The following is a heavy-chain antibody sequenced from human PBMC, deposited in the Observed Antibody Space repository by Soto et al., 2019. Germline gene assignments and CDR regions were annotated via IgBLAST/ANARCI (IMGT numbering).Heavy chain of an antibody. D-gene: IGHD1-7*01. CDR3: AGTSSLQWYYMDV. V-gene: IGHV6-1*01. CDR1: GDSVSSNSAA. J-gene: IGHJ6*03. CDR2: TYYRSRWYN. Sequence: SQTLSLTCVISGDSVSSNSAAWNWIRQSPSRGLEWLGRTYYRSRWYNDYAVSVRSRITVNADTSKNQFSLHLNSVTPEDTAVYSCAGTSSLQWYYMDVWDKGTTVTAP.